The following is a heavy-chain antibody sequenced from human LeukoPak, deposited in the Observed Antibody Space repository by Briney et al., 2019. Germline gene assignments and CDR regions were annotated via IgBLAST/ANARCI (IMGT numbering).Heavy chain of an antibody. D-gene: IGHD2-21*01. V-gene: IGHV1-2*02. CDR2: INPNSGGT. J-gene: IGHJ3*02. Sequence: GASVKVSCKASGYTFTGYYMHWVRQAPGHGLEWMGWINPNSGGTNYAQKFQGRVTMTRDTSISTAYMELSRLRSDDTAVYHCARDSGDTETGAFDIWGQGTMVTVSS. CDR1: GYTFTGYY. CDR3: ARDSGDTETGAFDI.